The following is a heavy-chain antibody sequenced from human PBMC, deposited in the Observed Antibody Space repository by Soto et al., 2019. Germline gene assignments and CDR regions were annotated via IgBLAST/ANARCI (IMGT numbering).Heavy chain of an antibody. Sequence: SGPTLVNPTQTLTLTCTFSGFSLSTSGVGVGWIRQPPGKALEWLALIYWDDDQRHSPSLNSRLTITKDTSKNQVVLTMTNMDPVDTAIYYCAHRPRGCSGGSCSSAFDSWGQGTLVTVSS. J-gene: IGHJ4*02. CDR3: AHRPRGCSGGSCSSAFDS. CDR1: GFSLSTSGVG. CDR2: IYWDDDQ. D-gene: IGHD2-15*01. V-gene: IGHV2-5*02.